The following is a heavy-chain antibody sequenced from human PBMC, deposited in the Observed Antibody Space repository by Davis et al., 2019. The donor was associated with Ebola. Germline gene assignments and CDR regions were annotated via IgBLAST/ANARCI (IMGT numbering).Heavy chain of an antibody. V-gene: IGHV3-48*02. D-gene: IGHD5-18*01. CDR1: GFTFSSYS. CDR2: ISSSSSTI. J-gene: IGHJ4*02. CDR3: ARGRYGSGDY. Sequence: GESLKISCAASGFTFSSYSMNWVRQAPGKGLEWVSYISSSSSTIYYADSVKGRFTISRDNAKNSLYLQMNSLRDEDTAVYYCARGRYGSGDYWGQGTLVTVSS.